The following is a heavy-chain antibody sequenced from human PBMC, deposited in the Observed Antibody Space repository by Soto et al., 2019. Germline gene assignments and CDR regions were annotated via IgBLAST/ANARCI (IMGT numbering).Heavy chain of an antibody. D-gene: IGHD3-10*01. CDR3: ASASMVRGRDYSGMDV. Sequence: QVQLVESGGGVVQPGRSLRLSCAASGFTFSNYAMHWVSQAPGKGLEWVAVISYDGSNKYYADSVKGRFTISRDNAKNTLYVQINSLRADDTAIYYCASASMVRGRDYSGMDVWGQGTTVTVSS. CDR1: GFTFSNYA. V-gene: IGHV3-30-3*01. CDR2: ISYDGSNK. J-gene: IGHJ6*02.